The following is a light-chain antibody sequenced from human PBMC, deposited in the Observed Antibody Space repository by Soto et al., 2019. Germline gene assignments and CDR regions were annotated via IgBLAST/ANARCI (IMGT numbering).Light chain of an antibody. CDR1: QSISRS. J-gene: IGKJ1*01. CDR3: QQYNNWPLWT. Sequence: EIVLTQSPAILSVSPGERATLSCRASQSISRSLAWYQQKPGQAPRLLISDASTRATGIPARFSGSGSGTEFTLTISSLQSEDFAVYYCQQYNNWPLWTFGQGTKVDIK. CDR2: DAS. V-gene: IGKV3-15*01.